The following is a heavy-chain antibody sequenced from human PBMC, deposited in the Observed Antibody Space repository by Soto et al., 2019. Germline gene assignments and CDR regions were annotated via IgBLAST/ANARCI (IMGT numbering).Heavy chain of an antibody. CDR2: IYTSGST. CDR3: ARSRYFDWLLYPGSLDV. Sequence: SETLSLTCTVSGGSISSYYWSWIRQPAGKGLEWIGRIYTSGSTNYNPSLKSRVTMSVDTSKNQLSLKLSSVTAADTAVYYCARSRYFDWLLYPGSLDVWGQGTTVTVSS. CDR1: GGSISSYY. J-gene: IGHJ6*02. V-gene: IGHV4-4*07. D-gene: IGHD3-9*01.